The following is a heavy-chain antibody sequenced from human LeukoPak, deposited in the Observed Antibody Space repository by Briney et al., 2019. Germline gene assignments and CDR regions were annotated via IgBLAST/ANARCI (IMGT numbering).Heavy chain of an antibody. CDR1: GDSISSHY. V-gene: IGHV4-59*11. J-gene: IGHJ4*02. CDR3: ARGYFDWLSFAFDY. D-gene: IGHD3-9*01. CDR2: IYYSGST. Sequence: SETLSLTCSVSGDSISSHYWSWIRQPPGKGLEWIGYIYYSGSTNYNPSLKSRVTISVDTSKNQFSLKLSSVTAADTAVYYCARGYFDWLSFAFDYWGQGTLVTVSS.